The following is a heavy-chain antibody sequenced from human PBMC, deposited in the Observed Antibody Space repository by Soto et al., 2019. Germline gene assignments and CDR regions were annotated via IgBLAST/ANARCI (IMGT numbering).Heavy chain of an antibody. V-gene: IGHV1-69*12. CDR2: IIPIYGTA. Sequence: QVQLVQSGAEVKKPGSSVKVSCKASGGTFSSYAISWVRQAPGQGLEWMGGIIPIYGTADYAQKFQGRVMMTVDESPSTVYMELGRLRSEDTGVYYCGSVGTKRYYYGMDVWGQGTTVTFSS. J-gene: IGHJ6*02. CDR1: GGTFSSYA. CDR3: GSVGTKRYYYGMDV. D-gene: IGHD7-27*01.